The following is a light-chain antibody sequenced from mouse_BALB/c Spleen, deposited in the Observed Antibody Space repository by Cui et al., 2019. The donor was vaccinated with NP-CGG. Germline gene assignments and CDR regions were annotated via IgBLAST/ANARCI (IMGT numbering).Light chain of an antibody. CDR2: GTN. CDR3: ALWYSNHWV. V-gene: IGLV1*01. CDR1: TGAVTTSNY. Sequence: QADVTQESVLTTAPGETVTPTCRSNTGAVTTSNYANWVQKKPDNLFTGLIGGTNNRAPGVPARFSGSLIGDKAALTITGAETEDEAIYFCALWYSNHWVFGGGTKLTVL. J-gene: IGLJ1*01.